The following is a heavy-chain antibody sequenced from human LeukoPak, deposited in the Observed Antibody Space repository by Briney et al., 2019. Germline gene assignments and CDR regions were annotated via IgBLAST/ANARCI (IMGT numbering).Heavy chain of an antibody. D-gene: IGHD3-22*01. CDR3: ARVRDSSGYPYFDY. CDR1: GGSISSSNW. CDR2: IYYSGST. V-gene: IGHV4-4*02. J-gene: IGHJ4*02. Sequence: SGTLSLTCAVSGGSISSSNWWSWVRQPPGKGLEWIGYIYYSGSTNYNPSLKSRVTISVDTSKNQFSLKLSSVTAADTAVYYCARVRDSSGYPYFDYWGQGTLVTVSS.